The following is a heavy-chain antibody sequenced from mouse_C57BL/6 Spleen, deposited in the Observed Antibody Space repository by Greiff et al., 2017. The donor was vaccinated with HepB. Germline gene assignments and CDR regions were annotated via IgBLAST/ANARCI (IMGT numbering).Heavy chain of an antibody. Sequence: VQLKQSGPGLVAPSQSLSITCTVSGFSLTSYGVSWVRQPPGKGLEWLGVIWGDGSTNYHSALISRLSISKDNSKSQVFLKLNSLQTDDPATYYCAKSYDGYSYFDYWGQGTTLTVSS. D-gene: IGHD2-3*01. J-gene: IGHJ2*01. CDR2: IWGDGST. CDR1: GFSLTSYG. CDR3: AKSYDGYSYFDY. V-gene: IGHV2-3*01.